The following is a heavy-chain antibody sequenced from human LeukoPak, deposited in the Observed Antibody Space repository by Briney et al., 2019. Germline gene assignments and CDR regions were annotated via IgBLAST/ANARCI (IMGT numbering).Heavy chain of an antibody. CDR2: ISSSGSTI. V-gene: IGHV3-11*01. CDR1: GGSFSGYY. D-gene: IGHD1-14*01. CDR3: ARLAGYNPGDY. Sequence: LSLTCAVYGGSFSGYYWSWIRQAPGKGLEWVSYISSSGSTIYYADSVKGRFTISRDNAKNSLYLQMNSLRAEDTAVYYCARLAGYNPGDYWGQGTLVTVSS. J-gene: IGHJ4*02.